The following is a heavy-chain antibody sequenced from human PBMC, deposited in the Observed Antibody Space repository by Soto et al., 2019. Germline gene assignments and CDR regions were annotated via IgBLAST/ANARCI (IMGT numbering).Heavy chain of an antibody. Sequence: QVQLQESGPGLMKPSETLSLTCTVSSGSISSYYWSWIRQPPGKGLECIGYIYYNGSTNYSPSLKSRVTLSVDTSKNQFSLKLTSVTATDTAGYYWARHVAEMAPLGYWGQGTLVTVSS. J-gene: IGHJ4*02. CDR2: IYYNGST. D-gene: IGHD5-12*01. CDR1: SGSISSYY. V-gene: IGHV4-59*08. CDR3: ARHVAEMAPLGY.